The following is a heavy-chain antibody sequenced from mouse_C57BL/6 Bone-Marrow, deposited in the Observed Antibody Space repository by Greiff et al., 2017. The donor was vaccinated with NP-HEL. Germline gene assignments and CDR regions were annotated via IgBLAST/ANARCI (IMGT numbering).Heavy chain of an antibody. V-gene: IGHV14-3*01. CDR3: ARDYYGSSYGGAWFAY. Sequence: EVQLQQSVAELVRPGASVKLSCTASGFNIKNTYMHWVKQRPEQGLEWIGRIDPANGNTKYAPKFQGKATITADTSSNTAYLQLSSMKSDDTAIYYCARDYYGSSYGGAWFAYWGQGTLVTVSA. CDR2: IDPANGNT. J-gene: IGHJ3*01. D-gene: IGHD1-1*01. CDR1: GFNIKNTY.